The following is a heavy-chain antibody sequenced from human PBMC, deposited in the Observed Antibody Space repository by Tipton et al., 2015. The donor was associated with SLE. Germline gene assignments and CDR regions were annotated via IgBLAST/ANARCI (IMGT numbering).Heavy chain of an antibody. J-gene: IGHJ4*02. CDR1: GDSITRSSFY. CDR2: IYYSGTAH. CDR3: ARVGDYYNSGSRVFDH. V-gene: IGHV4-39*07. D-gene: IGHD3-10*01. Sequence: TLSLTCTVSGDSITRSSFYWGRIRQPPGKGLEWIGSIYYSGTAHYENPSLKSRVTISIDTSNNQFSLRLTSVTAADTAVYFCARVGDYYNSGSRVFDHWGQGILVTVSS.